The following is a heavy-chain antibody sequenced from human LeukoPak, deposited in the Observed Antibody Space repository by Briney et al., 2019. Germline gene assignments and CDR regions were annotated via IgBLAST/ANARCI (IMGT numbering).Heavy chain of an antibody. Sequence: SVKVSCKASGFIFSSSAMQWVRQARGQRLEWIGWIVVGSGNTNYAQKFRERVTITRDMSTNTAYMELSSLRSEDTAVYYCAADDQQLILWGQGTLVTVSS. V-gene: IGHV1-58*02. CDR2: IVVGSGNT. CDR1: GFIFSSSA. CDR3: AADDQQLIL. D-gene: IGHD3-16*01. J-gene: IGHJ4*02.